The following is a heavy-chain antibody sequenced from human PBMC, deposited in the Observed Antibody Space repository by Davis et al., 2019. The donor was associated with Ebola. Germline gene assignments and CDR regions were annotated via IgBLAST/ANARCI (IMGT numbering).Heavy chain of an antibody. CDR3: ARDRLIDY. CDR1: GFTFISYC. V-gene: IGHV3-7*03. Sequence: GESLKISCAASGFTFISYCMTWVRQAPRKGLEWVANIKEDGIEKYYVDSVKGRFTISRDNAKNSLYLQINSLRGEDTAVYYCARDRLIDYWGQGTLVTVSS. CDR2: IKEDGIEK. D-gene: IGHD3-16*01. J-gene: IGHJ4*02.